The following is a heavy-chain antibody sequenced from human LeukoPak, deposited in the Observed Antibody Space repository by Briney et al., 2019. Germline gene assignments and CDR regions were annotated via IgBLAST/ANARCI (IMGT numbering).Heavy chain of an antibody. D-gene: IGHD3-10*01. V-gene: IGHV4-4*07. CDR3: ARDQYYYGSGSYGLDY. J-gene: IGHJ4*02. CDR1: GGSSSSFY. Sequence: SETLSLTCTVSGGSSSSFYWSWIRQPAGKGLEWIGRIYTSGSTNYNPSLKSRVTMSVDTSKNQFSLKLSSVTAADTAVYYCARDQYYYGSGSYGLDYWGQGTLVTVSS. CDR2: IYTSGST.